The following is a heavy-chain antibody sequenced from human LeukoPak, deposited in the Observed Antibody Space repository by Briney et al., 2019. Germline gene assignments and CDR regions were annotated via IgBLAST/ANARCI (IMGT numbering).Heavy chain of an antibody. V-gene: IGHV3-74*01. CDR3: ARQGGDYYDSSGYDY. Sequence: GGSLRLSCAASGFTFSTSWMHWVRQAPGEGLVWVSQINSDGGTTRYADSVKGRLTISRDNAKNSLYLQMNSLRAEDTAVYYCARQGGDYYDSSGYDYWGQGTLVTVSS. CDR2: INSDGGTT. CDR1: GFTFSTSW. D-gene: IGHD3-22*01. J-gene: IGHJ4*02.